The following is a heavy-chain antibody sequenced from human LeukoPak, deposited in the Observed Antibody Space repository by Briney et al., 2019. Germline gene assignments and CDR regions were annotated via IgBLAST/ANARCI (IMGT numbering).Heavy chain of an antibody. Sequence: GESLKISCKGSGYSFTSYWIGWVRQMPGKGLKWMGITYPGDSDARYSPSFQGQVTISADKSISTAYLQWSSLKASDTAMYYCARRRDLYSGSYYPFDYWGQGTLVTVSS. D-gene: IGHD1-26*01. CDR1: GYSFTSYW. CDR3: ARRRDLYSGSYYPFDY. J-gene: IGHJ4*02. CDR2: TYPGDSDA. V-gene: IGHV5-51*01.